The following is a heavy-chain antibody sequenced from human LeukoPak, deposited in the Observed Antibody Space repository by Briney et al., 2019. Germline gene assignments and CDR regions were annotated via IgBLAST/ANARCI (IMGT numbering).Heavy chain of an antibody. CDR3: ARDRRENGYSYGLDY. Sequence: PWASVKVSCKASGYTFTSYGISWVRQAPGQGLEWMGWISAYNGNTNYAQKLQGRVTMTTDTSTSTAYMELRSLRSDDTAVYYCARDRRENGYSYGLDYWGQGTLVTVSS. V-gene: IGHV1-18*01. CDR2: ISAYNGNT. D-gene: IGHD5-18*01. CDR1: GYTFTSYG. J-gene: IGHJ4*02.